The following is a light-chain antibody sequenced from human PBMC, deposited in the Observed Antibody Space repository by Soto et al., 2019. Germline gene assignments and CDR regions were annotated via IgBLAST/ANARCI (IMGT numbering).Light chain of an antibody. J-gene: IGKJ5*01. CDR1: QSIRNE. V-gene: IGKV1-6*01. Sequence: AFQVTQSPSSLTASVGDGGTITCLASQSIRNELGWYQQKPGKAPKLLIYAASSLQSGVPSRFSGSGSGTDFTLTISSLQPEDFATYYCLQDYNYPITFGQGTLLEI. CDR2: AAS. CDR3: LQDYNYPIT.